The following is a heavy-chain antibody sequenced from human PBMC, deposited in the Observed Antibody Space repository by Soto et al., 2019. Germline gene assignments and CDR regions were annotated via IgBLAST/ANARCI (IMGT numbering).Heavy chain of an antibody. CDR3: AKLRYFDWSSYNWFEY. V-gene: IGHV3-23*01. J-gene: IGHJ5*01. D-gene: IGHD3-9*01. Sequence: PXXSLRLSFAASGFTFSSYAMPWVPPAPGKGLEWVSGISGSGATTSYADSVKGRFTVSRDNSKNTLYLQMNSLRVEDTAVYYCAKLRYFDWSSYNWFEYWGQGTPVTVS. CDR2: ISGSGATT. CDR1: GFTFSSYA.